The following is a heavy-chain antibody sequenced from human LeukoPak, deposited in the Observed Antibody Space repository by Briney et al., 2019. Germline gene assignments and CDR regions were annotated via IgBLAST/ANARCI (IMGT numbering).Heavy chain of an antibody. Sequence: GASVKVSCTASGYTFTSYGISWVRQAPGQGLEWMEWISAYNGNTNYAQKLQGRVTMTTDTSTSTAYMELRSLRSDDTAVYYCARDPLNYDFWSGYYSAAQGVFDIWGQGTMVTVSS. CDR2: ISAYNGNT. CDR3: ARDPLNYDFWSGYYSAAQGVFDI. V-gene: IGHV1-18*01. CDR1: GYTFTSYG. D-gene: IGHD3-3*01. J-gene: IGHJ3*02.